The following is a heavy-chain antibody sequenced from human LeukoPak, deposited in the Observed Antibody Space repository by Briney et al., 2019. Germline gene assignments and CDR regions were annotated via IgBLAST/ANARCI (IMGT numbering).Heavy chain of an antibody. V-gene: IGHV1-2*02. D-gene: IGHD2-15*01. Sequence: ASVKVSCKASGYTFTSYYMHWVRQAPGQGLEWMGWINPNSGGTNYAQKFQGRVTMTRDTSISTAYMELSRLRSDDTAVYYCAIGDSVVVVAATLDYCGQGTPVTASS. J-gene: IGHJ4*02. CDR1: GYTFTSYY. CDR3: AIGDSVVVVAATLDY. CDR2: INPNSGGT.